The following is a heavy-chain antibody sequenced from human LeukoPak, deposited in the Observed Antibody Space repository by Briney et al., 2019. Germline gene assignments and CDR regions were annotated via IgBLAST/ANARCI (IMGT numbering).Heavy chain of an antibody. CDR2: ITGSGAAT. Sequence: GGSLRLSCAASGFTFTAYAMRWVRQAPGKGLEWVSSITGSGAATRYADSVKGRFTISRDNSKNTLYLQMSNLRVDDTAIYYCAKRGTYSEVASWGQGFLVTVSS. J-gene: IGHJ4*02. CDR3: AKRGTYSEVAS. CDR1: GFTFTAYA. D-gene: IGHD1-26*01. V-gene: IGHV3-23*01.